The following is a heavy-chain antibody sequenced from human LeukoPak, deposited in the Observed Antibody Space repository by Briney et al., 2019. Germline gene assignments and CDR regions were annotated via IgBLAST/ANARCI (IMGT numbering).Heavy chain of an antibody. CDR1: GYSISSGYY. D-gene: IGHD1-1*01. V-gene: IGHV4-38-2*02. Sequence: SETLSLTCTVSGYSISSGYYWGWIRQPPGKGLEWIGSIYHSGSTYYNPSLKSRVTISVDTSKNQFSLKLSSVTAADKAGYYWSRDQLGYNWKDGRFDPWGQGTLVTVSS. J-gene: IGHJ5*02. CDR3: SRDQLGYNWKDGRFDP. CDR2: IYHSGST.